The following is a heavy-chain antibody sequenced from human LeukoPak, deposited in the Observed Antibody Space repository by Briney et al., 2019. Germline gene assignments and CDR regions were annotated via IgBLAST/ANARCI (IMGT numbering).Heavy chain of an antibody. Sequence: GGSLRLSCAASGFTFSSYWMHWVRQAPGKGLVWVSRINSDGSSTSYVDSVKGRFTISRDNAKNTLYLQMNSLRAEDTAVYYCAREQQLVWGRWAFDIWGQGTMVTVSS. D-gene: IGHD6-13*01. J-gene: IGHJ3*02. CDR2: INSDGSST. CDR1: GFTFSSYW. CDR3: AREQQLVWGRWAFDI. V-gene: IGHV3-74*01.